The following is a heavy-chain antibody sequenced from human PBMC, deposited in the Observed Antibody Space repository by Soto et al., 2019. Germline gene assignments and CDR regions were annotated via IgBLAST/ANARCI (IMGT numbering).Heavy chain of an antibody. V-gene: IGHV4-59*11. D-gene: IGHD3-3*01. CDR1: WGTIISHY. CDR3: ARDATPSKYYDFWSGYPPSGYFDL. J-gene: IGHJ2*01. Sequence: VAWGTIISHYGSWIRQHPGKGLEWIGYIYYSGSTNYNPSLKSRVTISVDTSKNQFSLKLSSVTAADTAVYYCARDATPSKYYDFWSGYPPSGYFDLWGRGTLVT. CDR2: IYYSGST.